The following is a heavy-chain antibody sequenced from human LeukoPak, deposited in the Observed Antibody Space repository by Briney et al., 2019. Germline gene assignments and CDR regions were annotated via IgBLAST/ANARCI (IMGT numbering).Heavy chain of an antibody. J-gene: IGHJ5*02. CDR3: ARPQGTAYVESHWFDP. V-gene: IGHV4-39*01. D-gene: IGHD2-21*01. CDR2: IYYSGST. CDR1: GGSISSSSYY. Sequence: SETLSLTCTVSGGSISSSSYYWGWIRQPPGKGLEWIGSIYYSGSTYYNPSLKSRVTISVDTSKNQFSLKLSSVTAADTAVYYCARPQGTAYVESHWFDPWGQGTLVTVSS.